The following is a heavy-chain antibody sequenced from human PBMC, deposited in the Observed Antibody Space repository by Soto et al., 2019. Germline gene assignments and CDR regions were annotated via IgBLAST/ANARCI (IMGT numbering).Heavy chain of an antibody. Sequence: VQLVESGGGVVQPGRSLRLSCAASGFTFSSYGMHWVRQAPGKGLEWVAVIWYDGSNKYYADSVKGRFTISRDNSKNTLYLQMNSLRAEDTAVYYCARQYYYDSSGYLPYDAFDIWGQGTMVTVSS. J-gene: IGHJ3*02. CDR3: ARQYYYDSSGYLPYDAFDI. CDR1: GFTFSSYG. CDR2: IWYDGSNK. D-gene: IGHD3-22*01. V-gene: IGHV3-33*01.